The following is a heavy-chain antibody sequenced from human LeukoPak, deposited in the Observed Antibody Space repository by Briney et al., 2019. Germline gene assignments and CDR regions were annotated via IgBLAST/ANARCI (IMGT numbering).Heavy chain of an antibody. J-gene: IGHJ2*01. Sequence: GGSLRLSCAASGFTFSSDAMSWVRQAPGKGREWVSAISGSGGSTYYADPVKGRFTITRDNSKNTLYLQMNSLRAEDTAVYYCPSSRSRYFDLWGRGTLVTVSS. D-gene: IGHD1-26*01. CDR2: ISGSGGST. V-gene: IGHV3-23*01. CDR1: GFTFSSDA. CDR3: PSSRSRYFDL.